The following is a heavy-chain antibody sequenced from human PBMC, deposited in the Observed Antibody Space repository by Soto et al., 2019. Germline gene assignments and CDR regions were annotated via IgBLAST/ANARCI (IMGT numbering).Heavy chain of an antibody. D-gene: IGHD2-2*01. CDR1: GYTFTSYG. CDR3: ARDCSSTSCYGGWYYYGMDV. CDR2: ISAYNGNT. Sequence: ASVKVSCKASGYTFTSYGISWVRQAPGQGLEWMGWISAYNGNTNYAQKLQGRVTMTTDTSTSTAYMELRSLRSDDTAVYYCARDCSSTSCYGGWYYYGMDVRGQGTTVTVSS. V-gene: IGHV1-18*04. J-gene: IGHJ6*02.